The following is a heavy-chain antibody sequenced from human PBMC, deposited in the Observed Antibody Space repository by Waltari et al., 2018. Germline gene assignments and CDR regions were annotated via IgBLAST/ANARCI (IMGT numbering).Heavy chain of an antibody. Sequence: EVQLVQSATEVKRTGAPLKISCKGLGYYFATYWIGWVRQVPGKGLEWMGIIYPDDSDTRYSPSLQGHVSISVDSSINTAYLQWDSLNASDSAIYFCARSASTSARYFLHWGQGTLVTVSS. D-gene: IGHD3-9*01. CDR1: GYYFATYW. V-gene: IGHV5-51*01. J-gene: IGHJ1*01. CDR2: IYPDDSDT. CDR3: ARSASTSARYFLH.